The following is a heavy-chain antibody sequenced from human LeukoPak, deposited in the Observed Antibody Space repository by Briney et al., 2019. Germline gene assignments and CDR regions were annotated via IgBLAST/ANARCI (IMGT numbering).Heavy chain of an antibody. CDR2: TFYRSKWYY. CDR1: GDSVSSNTAA. J-gene: IGHJ4*02. D-gene: IGHD6-19*01. V-gene: IGHV6-1*01. CDR3: ARDEAGSGWSQRHFDY. Sequence: SQTLSLTCAISGDSVSSNTAAWNWIRQSPSGGLEWLGRTFYRSKWYYDYAVSVKSRITINPVTSENQFSLQLNSVTPEDTAVYYCARDEAGSGWSQRHFDYWGRGTLVTVSS.